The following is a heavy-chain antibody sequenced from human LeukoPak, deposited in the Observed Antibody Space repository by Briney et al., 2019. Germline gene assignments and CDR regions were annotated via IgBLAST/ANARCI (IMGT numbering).Heavy chain of an antibody. CDR3: ARDPPGYCSGGSCYSPGY. Sequence: GRSLRLSCAASGFTFSSYAMHWVRQAPGKGLEWVAVISYDGSNKYYADSVKGRFTISRDNSKNTLYLQMNSLRAEDTAVYYCARDPPGYCSGGSCYSPGYWGQGTLVTVSS. D-gene: IGHD2-15*01. V-gene: IGHV3-30-3*01. J-gene: IGHJ4*02. CDR2: ISYDGSNK. CDR1: GFTFSSYA.